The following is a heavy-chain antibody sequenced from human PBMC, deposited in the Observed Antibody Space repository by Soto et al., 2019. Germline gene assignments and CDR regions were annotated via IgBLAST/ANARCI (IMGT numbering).Heavy chain of an antibody. J-gene: IGHJ4*02. CDR2: INPSGGST. CDR1: GYTFTSYY. Sequence: ASVKVSCKASGYTFTSYYMHWVRQAPGQGLEWMGIINPSGGSTSYAQKFQGRVTMTEDTSTDTAYMELSSLRSEDTAVYYCATDRIAAAGTLGYWGQGTLVPVSS. D-gene: IGHD6-13*01. CDR3: ATDRIAAAGTLGY. V-gene: IGHV1-46*01.